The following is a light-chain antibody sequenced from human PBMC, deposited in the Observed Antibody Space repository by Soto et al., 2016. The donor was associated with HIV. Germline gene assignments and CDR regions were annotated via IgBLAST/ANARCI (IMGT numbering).Light chain of an antibody. Sequence: DIQMTQSPSTLSASVGDRVTITCRASQSISSWVAWYQQKPGKAPNLLIYKASNLESGVPSRFSGGGSGTEFTLTISSLQHDDLATYYCQQSSRTPRTFGQGTKVEIK. J-gene: IGKJ1*01. V-gene: IGKV1-5*03. CDR3: QQSSRTPRT. CDR1: QSISSW. CDR2: KAS.